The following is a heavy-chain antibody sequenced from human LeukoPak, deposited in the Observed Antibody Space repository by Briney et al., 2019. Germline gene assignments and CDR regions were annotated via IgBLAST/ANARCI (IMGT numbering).Heavy chain of an antibody. V-gene: IGHV1-69*13. Sequence: SVNVSCKASGGTFSSYAISWVRQAPGQGLEWMGGIIPIFGTANYAQKFQGRVMITADESTSTAYMELSSLRSEDTAVYYCARAITIFGVVTHYYYYYMDVWGKGTTVTVSS. CDR1: GGTFSSYA. J-gene: IGHJ6*03. CDR3: ARAITIFGVVTHYYYYYMDV. CDR2: IIPIFGTA. D-gene: IGHD3-3*01.